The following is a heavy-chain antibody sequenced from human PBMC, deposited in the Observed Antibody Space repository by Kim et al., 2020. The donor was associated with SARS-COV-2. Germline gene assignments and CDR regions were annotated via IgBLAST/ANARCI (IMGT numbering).Heavy chain of an antibody. V-gene: IGHV5-10-1*01. D-gene: IGHD1-26*01. Sequence: NYRPSFQGHVTISADKSISTAYLQWSSLKASDTAMYYCARAGGAFDAFDIWGQGTMVTVSS. J-gene: IGHJ3*02. CDR3: ARAGGAFDAFDI.